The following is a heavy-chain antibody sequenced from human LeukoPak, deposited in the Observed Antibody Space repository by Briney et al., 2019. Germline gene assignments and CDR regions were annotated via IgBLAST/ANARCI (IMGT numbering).Heavy chain of an antibody. Sequence: GGSLRLSCAASGFAFSSYWMHWVRQAPGKGLEWVANVNEDGSAKHYVDSVKGRFTVSRDNAKNSLYLQMDSLRAEDTAVYYCARYSGGYYSFHNWGQGTLVTVSS. CDR3: ARYSGGYYSFHN. D-gene: IGHD1-26*01. CDR2: VNEDGSAK. CDR1: GFAFSSYW. V-gene: IGHV3-7*03. J-gene: IGHJ4*02.